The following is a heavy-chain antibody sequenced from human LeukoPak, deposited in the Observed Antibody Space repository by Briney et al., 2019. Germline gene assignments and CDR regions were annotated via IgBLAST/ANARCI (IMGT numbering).Heavy chain of an antibody. CDR3: ARMRYRYCSGGSCYPGWFDP. V-gene: IGHV4-59*12. CDR2: IYYSGST. CDR1: GGSIRSYY. J-gene: IGHJ5*02. Sequence: SETLSLTCTVSGGSIRSYYWSWLRQPPGKGLEWIGYIYYSGSTNYNPSLKSRVTISVDTSKNQFSLKLSSVTAADTAVYYCARMRYRYCSGGSCYPGWFDPWGQGTLVTVSS. D-gene: IGHD2-15*01.